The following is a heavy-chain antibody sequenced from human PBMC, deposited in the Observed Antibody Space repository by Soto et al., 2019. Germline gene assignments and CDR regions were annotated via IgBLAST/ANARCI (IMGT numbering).Heavy chain of an antibody. J-gene: IGHJ6*02. D-gene: IGHD2-15*01. CDR2: IIPIFGTA. V-gene: IGHV1-69*01. Sequence: QVQLVQSGAEVKKPGSSVKVSCKASGGTFSSYAISWVRQAPGQGLEWMGGIIPIFGTANYAQKFQGRVTITADESTSTAYMELSSLRSEETAVYYCARDWGMVAAKLDYYYGMDVWGQGTTVTVS. CDR3: ARDWGMVAAKLDYYYGMDV. CDR1: GGTFSSYA.